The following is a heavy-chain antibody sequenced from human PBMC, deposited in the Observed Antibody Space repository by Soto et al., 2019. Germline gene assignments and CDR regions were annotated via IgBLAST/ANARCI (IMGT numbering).Heavy chain of an antibody. J-gene: IGHJ4*02. CDR1: SGSISSSNW. Sequence: QVQLQESGPGLVKPSGTLSLTCAVSSGSISSSNWWSWVRQPPGKGLEWIGGIYHSGSTNYTPSLQSRVTISVDKSKNRYYLNLSSVAAADTAVYYCARVGLGYCSGGSCYSGFGFGYWGQGTLVTVSS. D-gene: IGHD2-15*01. CDR2: IYHSGST. V-gene: IGHV4-4*02. CDR3: ARVGLGYCSGGSCYSGFGFGY.